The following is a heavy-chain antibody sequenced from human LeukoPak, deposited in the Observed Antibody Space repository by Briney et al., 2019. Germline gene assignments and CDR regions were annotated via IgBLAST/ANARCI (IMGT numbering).Heavy chain of an antibody. CDR2: IHSDGSAT. Sequence: GGSLRLSCAASGFTFSNYWMHWVRQAPGKGLVWVSRIHSDGSATYYADSVRGRFTISRDNSKNTLYLQMNSLRAEDTAVYYCAKNPLGFDYWGQGTLVTVSS. V-gene: IGHV3-74*01. CDR1: GFTFSNYW. J-gene: IGHJ4*02. CDR3: AKNPLGFDY.